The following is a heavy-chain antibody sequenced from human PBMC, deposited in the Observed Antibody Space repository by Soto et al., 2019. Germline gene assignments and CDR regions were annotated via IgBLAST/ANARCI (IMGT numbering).Heavy chain of an antibody. D-gene: IGHD3-9*01. CDR1: GGTFSSYT. CDR3: ARETGFRAWD. Sequence: ASVKVSCKASGGTFSSYTISWVRQAPGQGLERMGRIIPILGIANYAQKFQGRVTITADKSTSTAYMELSSLRSEDTAVYYCARETGFRAWDWGQGTLVTVSS. CDR2: IIPILGIA. V-gene: IGHV1-69*02. J-gene: IGHJ4*02.